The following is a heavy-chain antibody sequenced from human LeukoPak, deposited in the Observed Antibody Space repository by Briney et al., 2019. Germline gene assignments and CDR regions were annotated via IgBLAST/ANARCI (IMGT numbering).Heavy chain of an antibody. V-gene: IGHV3-23*01. D-gene: IGHD3-22*01. CDR3: AKPPDSSGVKFIFGY. J-gene: IGHJ4*02. Sequence: GGSLRLSCAASGFTFSSYAMRWVRQAPGKGLEGVSGISGSGGSTYYADSVKGRFTISRDNSKNTLYLQMNSLRAEDTAVYYCAKPPDSSGVKFIFGYWGQGTLVTVSS. CDR1: GFTFSSYA. CDR2: ISGSGGST.